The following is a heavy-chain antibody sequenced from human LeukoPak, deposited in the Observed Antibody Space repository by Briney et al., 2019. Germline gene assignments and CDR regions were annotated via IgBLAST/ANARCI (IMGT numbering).Heavy chain of an antibody. D-gene: IGHD6-13*01. CDR3: ARGRFSSSWYLRGSHNWFDP. Sequence: ASVKVSCKASGYTFTSYDINWVRQATGQGLEWMGWMNPNSGNTGYAQKFQGRVTMTRNTSISTAYMELSSLRSEDTAVYYCARGRFSSSWYLRGSHNWFDPWGQGTLVTVSS. CDR1: GYTFTSYD. CDR2: MNPNSGNT. J-gene: IGHJ5*02. V-gene: IGHV1-8*01.